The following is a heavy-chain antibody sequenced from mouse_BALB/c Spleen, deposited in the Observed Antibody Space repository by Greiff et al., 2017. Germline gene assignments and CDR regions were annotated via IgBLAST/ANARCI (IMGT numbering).Heavy chain of an antibody. V-gene: IGHV1-9*01. CDR3: ASRRYGNYFDY. Sequence: QVQLKESGAELMKPGASVKISCKATGYTFSSYWIEWVKQRPGHGLEWIGEILPGSGSTNYNEKFKGKATFTADTSSNTAYMQLSSLTSEDSAVYYCASRRYGNYFDYWGQGTTLTVSS. D-gene: IGHD2-10*02. CDR2: ILPGSGST. J-gene: IGHJ2*01. CDR1: GYTFSSYW.